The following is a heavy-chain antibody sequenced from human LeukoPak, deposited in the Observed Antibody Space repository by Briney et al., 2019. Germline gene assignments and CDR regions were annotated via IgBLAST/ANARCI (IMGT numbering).Heavy chain of an antibody. V-gene: IGHV1-2*02. J-gene: IGHJ4*02. Sequence: ATVKVSCKASGYTFTGYYMHWVRQAPGQGLEWMGWINPNSCGTNYAQKFQGRVTMTRDTSISTAYMELSRLRSDDTAVYYCARAHCSGGSCYLGFDYWGQGTLVTVSS. CDR1: GYTFTGYY. CDR2: INPNSCGT. D-gene: IGHD2-15*01. CDR3: ARAHCSGGSCYLGFDY.